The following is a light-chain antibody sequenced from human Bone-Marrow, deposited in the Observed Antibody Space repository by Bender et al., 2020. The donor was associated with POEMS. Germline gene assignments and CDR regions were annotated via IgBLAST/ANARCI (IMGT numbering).Light chain of an antibody. Sequence: SYELTQPPSVSASPGQKARITCSGDVLTKQYAYWYRQKSGQAPMVVIYKDSERPSGIPERFSGSSSGTTVTLTISGVQAEDEADYYCKSADSSGTYWVFGGGTKRTVL. V-gene: IGLV3-25*03. CDR3: KSADSSGTYWV. CDR2: KDS. J-gene: IGLJ3*02. CDR1: VLTKQY.